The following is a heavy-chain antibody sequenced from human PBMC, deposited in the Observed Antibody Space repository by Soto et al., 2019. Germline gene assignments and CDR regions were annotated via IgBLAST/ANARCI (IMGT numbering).Heavy chain of an antibody. CDR3: SHRRGSSSSAGFEY. V-gene: IGHV2-5*02. D-gene: IGHD6-13*01. CDR2: IYWDDDK. J-gene: IGHJ4*02. CDR1: GFSLSTSSVG. Sequence: QITLKESGPTLVKPTQTLTLTCTFSGFSLSTSSVGVGWIRQPPGKALEWLALIYWDDDKWYSPSLKSRLNITKDTSNNQVVLRMTNMDPVDTATYYCSHRRGSSSSAGFEYWGQGILVTVSS.